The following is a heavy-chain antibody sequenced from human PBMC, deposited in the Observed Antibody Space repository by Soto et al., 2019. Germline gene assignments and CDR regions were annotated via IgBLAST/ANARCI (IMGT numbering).Heavy chain of an antibody. D-gene: IGHD6-13*01. Sequence: QVQLVHSGAEVKKPGSSVKVSCKASGGTFSSYTISWVRQAPGQGLEWMGRIIPILGIANYAQKFQGRVTITADKSTITAYMELSSLRSEDTAVYYCARVARGQQMDFDYWGQGTLVTVSS. CDR1: GGTFSSYT. CDR3: ARVARGQQMDFDY. J-gene: IGHJ4*02. CDR2: IIPILGIA. V-gene: IGHV1-69*02.